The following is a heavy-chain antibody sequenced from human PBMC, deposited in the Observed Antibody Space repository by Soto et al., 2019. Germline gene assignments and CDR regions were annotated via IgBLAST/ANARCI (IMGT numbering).Heavy chain of an antibody. Sequence: EVQLVESGGGLIQPGGSLNLSCAASGLPVSTNYMSWVRQAPGKGLEWVSVIYNDGKTYYADSVKGRFTISRDAPKNTLHLQMDSLRDEDTAVYYCVRPLPSGQNYGMDVWGQGTTVTVSS. CDR3: VRPLPSGQNYGMDV. CDR1: GLPVSTNY. V-gene: IGHV3-53*01. J-gene: IGHJ6*02. CDR2: IYNDGKT. D-gene: IGHD3-10*01.